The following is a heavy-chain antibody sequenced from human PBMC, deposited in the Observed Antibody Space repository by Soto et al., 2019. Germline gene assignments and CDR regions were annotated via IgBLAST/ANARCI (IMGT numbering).Heavy chain of an antibody. V-gene: IGHV4-39*01. CDR3: ARQSGSSLIGYYYYGMDV. Sequence: SETLSLTCTVSGGSISSSSYYWGWIRQPPGKGLEWIGSIYYSGSTYYNPSLKSRVTISVDTSKNQFSLKLSSVTAADTAVYYCARQSGSSLIGYYYYGMDVWGQGTTVTVSS. J-gene: IGHJ6*02. D-gene: IGHD1-26*01. CDR1: GGSISSSSYY. CDR2: IYYSGST.